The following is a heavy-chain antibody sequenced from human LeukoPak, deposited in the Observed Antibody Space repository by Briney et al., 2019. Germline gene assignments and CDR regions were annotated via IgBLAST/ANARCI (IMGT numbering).Heavy chain of an antibody. D-gene: IGHD6-19*01. J-gene: IGHJ6*02. Sequence: GGSLRLSCAASGFTFRSYWMSWVRQAPGKGLEWVANIQSDGSEKNHIDSVQGRFTISRDNAKTSLYLQMNSLTAEDTAVYYCARDSTVATYYGVDVWGQGTTVTVSS. CDR1: GFTFRSYW. CDR3: ARDSTVATYYGVDV. CDR2: IQSDGSEK. V-gene: IGHV3-7*01.